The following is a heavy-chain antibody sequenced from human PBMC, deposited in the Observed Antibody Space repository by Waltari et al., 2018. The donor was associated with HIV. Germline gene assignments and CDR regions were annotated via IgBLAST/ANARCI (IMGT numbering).Heavy chain of an antibody. D-gene: IGHD3-16*02. CDR2: IIGSCDKT. CDR1: GFTFSSYA. Sequence: EVQLLESGGGFLQTGGSLRLSCAASGFTFSSYAMSWVRQAPGKGLDWVAAIIGSCDKTEYADSVRGRFIISRDNSKNTLYLQLNSLRVEDTAVYYCAKDQNYAWGSNRYTSFDNWGQGTLVSVSS. V-gene: IGHV3-23*01. CDR3: AKDQNYAWGSNRYTSFDN. J-gene: IGHJ4*02.